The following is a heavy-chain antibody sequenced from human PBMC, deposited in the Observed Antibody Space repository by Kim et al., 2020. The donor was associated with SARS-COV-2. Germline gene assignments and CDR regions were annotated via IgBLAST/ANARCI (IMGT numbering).Heavy chain of an antibody. CDR2: ISAYNGNT. CDR1: GYTFTSYG. CDR3: AIDYYDILTGYYTSGYFDY. Sequence: ASVKVSCKASGYTFTSYGISWVRQAPGQGLEWMGWISAYNGNTNYAQKLQGRVTMTTDTSTSTAYMELRSLRSDDTAVYYCAIDYYDILTGYYTSGYFDYWGQGTLVTVSS. J-gene: IGHJ4*02. V-gene: IGHV1-18*04. D-gene: IGHD3-9*01.